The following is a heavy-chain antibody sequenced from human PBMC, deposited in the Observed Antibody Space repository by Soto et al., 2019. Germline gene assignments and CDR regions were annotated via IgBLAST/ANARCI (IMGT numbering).Heavy chain of an antibody. CDR3: ARGKAMEEHYYYHGLHL. CDR1: GYTCTTHS. Sequence: AAVNVSCKHCGYTCTTHSRQGGRQAPGQSLEAMGWINGGTGQTKHSQRFQGRVTIPRDTPPIPPYLELSSLRSEDTAVYYCARGKAMEEHYYYHGLHLWAQGAT. CDR2: INGGTGQT. D-gene: IGHD1-1*01. V-gene: IGHV1-3*01. J-gene: IGHJ6*02.